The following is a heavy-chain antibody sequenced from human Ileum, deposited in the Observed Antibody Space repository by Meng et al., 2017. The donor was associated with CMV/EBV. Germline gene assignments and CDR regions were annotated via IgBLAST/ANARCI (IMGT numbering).Heavy chain of an antibody. CDR2: IYDSGGNT. D-gene: IGHD6-6*01. CDR3: AREPPKGVHFDH. CDR1: GYTFNNYH. V-gene: IGHV1-46*02. Sequence: ASVKVSCKASGYTFNNYHIHWMRQAPGHGLEYMGVIYDSGGNTYKGQKFQDRLTMTWDTSTTTVHMELSSLRFEDTAVLYCAREPPKGVHFDHWGQGTLVTVSS. J-gene: IGHJ4*02.